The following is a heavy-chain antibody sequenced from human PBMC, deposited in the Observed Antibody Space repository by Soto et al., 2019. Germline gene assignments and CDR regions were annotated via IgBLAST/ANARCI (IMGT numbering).Heavy chain of an antibody. J-gene: IGHJ6*02. D-gene: IGHD2-21*01. CDR1: GGSITGSDW. V-gene: IGHV4-4*02. CDR2: LFHSGNT. Sequence: QMQLQESGPGLVKPSETLSLTCVVSGGSITGSDWWTWVRQSPEKGLEWIGELFHSGNTTYSSYPKSRVTISLDKAANQFSLKVNSVTAADTAIYPCANSPLIVWAPYSGLDVWGPRTTIIFSS. CDR3: ANSPLIVWAPYSGLDV.